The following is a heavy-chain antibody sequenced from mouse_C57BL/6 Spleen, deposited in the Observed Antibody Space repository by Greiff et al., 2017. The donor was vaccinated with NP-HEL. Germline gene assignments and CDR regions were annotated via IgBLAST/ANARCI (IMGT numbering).Heavy chain of an antibody. CDR2: IRNKANGYTT. D-gene: IGHD1-1*01. V-gene: IGHV7-3*01. CDR3: ARYTPLYGKDTLDY. J-gene: IGHJ4*01. Sequence: EVKLMESGGGLVQPGGSLSLSCAASGFTFTDYYMSWVRQPPGKALEWLGFIRNKANGYTTEYSASVKGRFTISRDNSQSILYLQMNALRAEDSAPYYSARYTPLYGKDTLDYRGQRTSVTLSS. CDR1: GFTFTDYY.